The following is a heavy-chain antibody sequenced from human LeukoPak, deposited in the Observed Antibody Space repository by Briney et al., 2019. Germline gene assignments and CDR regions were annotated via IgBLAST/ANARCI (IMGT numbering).Heavy chain of an antibody. CDR3: VRDLDSYDFWSGYWPDALDT. Sequence: GGSLRLSCAASGFTFSNYGMHWVRQAPGKGLEWVAVIWHDGSNEYYVDSVRGRFIISRDNSRNTLYLQMNSLRAEETAVYYCVRDLDSYDFWSGYWPDALDTWGQGTMVSVSS. J-gene: IGHJ3*02. D-gene: IGHD3-3*01. CDR1: GFTFSNYG. CDR2: IWHDGSNE. V-gene: IGHV3-33*01.